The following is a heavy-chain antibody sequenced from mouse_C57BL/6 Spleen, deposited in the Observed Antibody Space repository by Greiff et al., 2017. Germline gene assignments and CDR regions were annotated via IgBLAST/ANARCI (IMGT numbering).Heavy chain of an antibody. V-gene: IGHV1-4*01. Sequence: VKLMESGAELARPGASVKMSCKASGYTFTSYTMHWVKQRPGQGLEWIGYINPSSGYTKYNQKFKDKATLTAAKSSSTAYMQLSSLTSEDSAVYYCARSPRGYWYFDVWGTGTTVTVSS. CDR3: ARSPRGYWYFDV. J-gene: IGHJ1*03. CDR2: INPSSGYT. CDR1: GYTFTSYT.